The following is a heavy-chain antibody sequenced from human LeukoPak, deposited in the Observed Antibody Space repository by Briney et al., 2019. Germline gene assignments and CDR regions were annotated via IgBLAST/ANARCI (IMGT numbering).Heavy chain of an antibody. D-gene: IGHD2-21*02. CDR1: GFTFSSYS. J-gene: IGHJ4*02. CDR2: INSGGNT. CDR3: AKEARQCGGDCFSLLDC. Sequence: PGGSLRLSCAASGFTFSSYSMSWVRQAPGKGLEWVSLINSGGNTYYADSVKGRFTISRDNSKNMLYLQMNSLRAEDTAVFYCAKEARQCGGDCFSLLDCWGQGTLVTVSS. V-gene: IGHV3-23*01.